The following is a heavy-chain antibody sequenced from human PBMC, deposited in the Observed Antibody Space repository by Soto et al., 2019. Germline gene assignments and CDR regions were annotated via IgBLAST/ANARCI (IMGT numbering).Heavy chain of an antibody. Sequence: QVQLVQSGAEVRKPGASVTVSCRSSGDSFNDYYIHWVRQAPGQGFEWMGWINPNGGVTKYAQKFQGWACMVRITSIMTVYMQLSRLRSDDTAVYYCVRESGGATATLDYNYCCMDVWGTGTTVTVSS. CDR3: VRESGGATATLDYNYCCMDV. V-gene: IGHV1-2*04. CDR1: GDSFNDYY. CDR2: INPNGGVT. D-gene: IGHD5-12*01. J-gene: IGHJ6*03.